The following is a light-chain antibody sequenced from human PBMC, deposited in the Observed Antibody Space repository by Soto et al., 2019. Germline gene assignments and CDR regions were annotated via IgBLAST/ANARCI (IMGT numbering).Light chain of an antibody. CDR2: GAS. CDR1: HSVSSN. V-gene: IGKV3-15*01. Sequence: EILITHSPATVSVSPVQRSSLSCRASHSVSSNLAWYQQKPGQAPRLLIYGASTRATGIPARFSGSGSGTDFTLTISRLEPQAFPVYYSQQCGTPPITFGPGTRLEIK. CDR3: QQCGTPPIT. J-gene: IGKJ5*01.